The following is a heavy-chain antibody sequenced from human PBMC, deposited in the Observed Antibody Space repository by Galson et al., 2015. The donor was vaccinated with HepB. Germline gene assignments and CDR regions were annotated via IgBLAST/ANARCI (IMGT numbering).Heavy chain of an antibody. CDR3: ARDIGGGYDPGSYTTDYYYMDV. Sequence: SVKVSCKASGGTFSSYAISWVRQAPGQGLEWMGGIIPIFGTANYAQKFQGRVTITADESTSTAYMELSSLRSEDTAVYYCARDIGGGYDPGSYTTDYYYMDVWGKGTTVTVSS. CDR2: IIPIFGTA. V-gene: IGHV1-69*13. J-gene: IGHJ6*03. CDR1: GGTFSSYA. D-gene: IGHD5-12*01.